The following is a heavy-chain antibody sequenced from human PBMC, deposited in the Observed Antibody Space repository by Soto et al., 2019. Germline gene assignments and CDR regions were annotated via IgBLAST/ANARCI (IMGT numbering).Heavy chain of an antibody. Sequence: GEALKVSCKGSGYSFTRYWISWVRQMPGKGLEWMGRIDPSDSYTNYSPSFQGHVTISADKSISTSYLQWSSLKASDTAMYYCARLSYYYYYGMDVWGQGTTVTVSS. CDR1: GYSFTRYW. CDR2: IDPSDSYT. J-gene: IGHJ6*02. CDR3: ARLSYYYYYGMDV. V-gene: IGHV5-10-1*01.